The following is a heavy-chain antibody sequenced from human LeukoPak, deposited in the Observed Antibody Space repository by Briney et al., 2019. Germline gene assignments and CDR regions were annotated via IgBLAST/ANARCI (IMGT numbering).Heavy chain of an antibody. V-gene: IGHV4-61*02. CDR3: ARAIRYDSNGYYFSPEEYFQH. CDR1: GGSISSGSYY. Sequence: SETLPLTCTVSGGSISSGSYYWSWIRQPAGKGLEWIGRIYTSGSSNYNPSLKSRVTISVDTSKNQFSLKPSSVTAADTAVYYCARAIRYDSNGYYFSPEEYFQHWGQGTLVTVSS. J-gene: IGHJ1*01. CDR2: IYTSGSS. D-gene: IGHD3-22*01.